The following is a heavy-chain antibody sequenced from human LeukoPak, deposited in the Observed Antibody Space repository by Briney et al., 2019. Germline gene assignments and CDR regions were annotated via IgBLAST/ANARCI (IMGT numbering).Heavy chain of an antibody. Sequence: GGSLRLSCAASGFTFSTHWMYWVRQAPGKELECVSRIRGDGSTTSYADSVKGRFTISRDNAKDTLFLQMTSLRVEDTAVYSCASLLTPYHGSGGGGVDVWGQGTTVTVSS. CDR2: IRGDGSTT. CDR3: ASLLTPYHGSGGGGVDV. CDR1: GFTFSTHW. D-gene: IGHD3-10*01. J-gene: IGHJ6*02. V-gene: IGHV3-74*01.